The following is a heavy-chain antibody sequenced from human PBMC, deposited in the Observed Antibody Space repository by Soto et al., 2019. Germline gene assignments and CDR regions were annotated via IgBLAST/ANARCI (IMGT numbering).Heavy chain of an antibody. CDR1: GYSFTDFY. J-gene: IGHJ4*02. CDR3: TRGGLYFFDY. D-gene: IGHD3-16*01. CDR2: INPNNGGT. Sequence: ASVKVSCKASGYSFTDFYIHWVRQAPGQGLEWMGWINPNNGGTNFAQRFQGWVTMTRDTSISTAYMELSRLTSYDTAVYFCTRGGLYFFDYWGQGTLVTVSS. V-gene: IGHV1-2*04.